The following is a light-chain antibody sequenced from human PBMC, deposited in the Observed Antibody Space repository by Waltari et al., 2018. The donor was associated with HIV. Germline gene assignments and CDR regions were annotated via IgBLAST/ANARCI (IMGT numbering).Light chain of an antibody. Sequence: DIQMTQSPSSLSASVGDRITITCRTSQTISNYLNWFQHKPGKAPQLLIHAASVLQSGVPSRFSGSASGTQYTLTISSLQAEDFAIYYCQQSYTLPLTFGPGTKVDI. CDR3: QQSYTLPLT. V-gene: IGKV1-39*01. J-gene: IGKJ3*01. CDR2: AAS. CDR1: QTISNY.